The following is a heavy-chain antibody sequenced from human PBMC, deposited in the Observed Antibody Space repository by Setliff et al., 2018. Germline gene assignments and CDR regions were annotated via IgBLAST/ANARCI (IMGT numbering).Heavy chain of an antibody. J-gene: IGHJ4*02. D-gene: IGHD2-15*01. CDR2: IHFSGTT. CDR3: ARENGYCSGGACYFMFDY. CDR1: DGSSSRHY. Sequence: LSLTCTVSDGSSSRHYWSWIRQPPGKGLEWIGYIHFSGTTNYNPSLKSRVTLSLDTSKNQFSLELSSVTAADTAMYYCARENGYCSGGACYFMFDYWGQGTLVTVSS. V-gene: IGHV4-59*11.